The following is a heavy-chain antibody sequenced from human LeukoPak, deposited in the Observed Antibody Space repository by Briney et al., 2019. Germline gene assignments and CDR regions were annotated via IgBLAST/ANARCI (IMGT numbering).Heavy chain of an antibody. D-gene: IGHD3-10*01. V-gene: IGHV1-18*01. CDR3: ARWGPYYYGSAYYYYYGMDV. CDR2: ISAYNGNT. CDR1: GYTFTSYG. J-gene: IGHJ6*02. Sequence: ASVKVSCKASGYTFTSYGISWVRQAPGQGLEWMGWISAYNGNTNYARKLQGRVTMTTDTSTSTAYMELRSLRSDDTAVYYCARWGPYYYGSAYYYYYGMDVWGQGTTVTVSS.